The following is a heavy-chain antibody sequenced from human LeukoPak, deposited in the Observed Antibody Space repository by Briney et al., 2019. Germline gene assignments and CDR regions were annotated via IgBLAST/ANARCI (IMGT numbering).Heavy chain of an antibody. CDR1: GYTLTELS. J-gene: IGHJ4*02. D-gene: IGHD3-10*01. CDR2: FDPEDGET. Sequence: ASVNVSSTVSGYTLTELSMHWVRQAPGKGLERMGGFDPEDGETIYAQKFQGRVTMTEDTSTDTAYMELSSLRSEDTAVYYCASMVRGVILPFDYWGQGTLVTVSS. CDR3: ASMVRGVILPFDY. V-gene: IGHV1-24*01.